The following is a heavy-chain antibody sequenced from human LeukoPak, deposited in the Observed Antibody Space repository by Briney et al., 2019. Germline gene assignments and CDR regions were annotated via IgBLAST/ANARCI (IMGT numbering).Heavy chain of an antibody. Sequence: PGGSLRLSCAASGFTFSSYSMNWVRQAPGKGLEWVANIKQDGSEKYYVDSVKGRFTISRDNAKNSLYLQMNSLRAEDTAVYYCAREGGTVYYYYGMDVWGQGTTVTVSS. D-gene: IGHD1-14*01. J-gene: IGHJ6*02. CDR2: IKQDGSEK. CDR1: GFTFSSYS. V-gene: IGHV3-7*03. CDR3: AREGGTVYYYYGMDV.